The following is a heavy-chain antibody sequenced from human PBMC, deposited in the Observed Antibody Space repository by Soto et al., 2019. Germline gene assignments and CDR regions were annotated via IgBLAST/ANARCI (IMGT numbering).Heavy chain of an antibody. J-gene: IGHJ4*02. V-gene: IGHV4-34*01. CDR3: ARARLSNQPPIWVAGPNPYDY. D-gene: IGHD6-19*01. CDR1: GGSFSGYY. CDR2: INHSGST. Sequence: SETLSLTCAVYGGSFSGYYWSWIRQPPGKGLEWIGEINHSGSTNYNPSLKSRVTISVDTSKNQFSLKLSSVTAADTAVYYCARARLSNQPPIWVAGPNPYDYWGQGTLVTVSS.